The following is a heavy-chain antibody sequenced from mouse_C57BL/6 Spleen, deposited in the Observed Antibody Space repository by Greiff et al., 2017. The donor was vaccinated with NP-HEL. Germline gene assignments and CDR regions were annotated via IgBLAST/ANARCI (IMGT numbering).Heavy chain of an antibody. CDR3: ARLDGNYGDYAMDY. V-gene: IGHV5-17*01. D-gene: IGHD2-1*01. J-gene: IGHJ4*01. CDR1: GFTFSDYG. CDR2: ISSGSSTI. Sequence: EVQLVESGGGLVKPGGSLKLSCAASGFTFSDYGMHWVRQAPETGLEWVAYISSGSSTIYYADTVKGRFTISSDNAKNTLFLQMTRLRSEDTAMYYCARLDGNYGDYAMDYWGQGTSVTVSS.